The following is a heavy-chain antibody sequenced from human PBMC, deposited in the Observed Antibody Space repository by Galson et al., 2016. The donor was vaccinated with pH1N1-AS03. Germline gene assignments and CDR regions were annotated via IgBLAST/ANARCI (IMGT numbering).Heavy chain of an antibody. CDR3: AREGYDFWNVFDI. CDR2: IQYHGSDN. J-gene: IGHJ3*02. Sequence: SLRLSCAASGFSFSTCGMHWVRQAPGKGLEWVAFIQYHGSDNYYADSVKGRFTISRDNSKNTLYLQMNSLRDEDTAVYYCAREGYDFWNVFDIWGQGTKVIVSS. V-gene: IGHV3-30*02. D-gene: IGHD3-3*01. CDR1: GFSFSTCG.